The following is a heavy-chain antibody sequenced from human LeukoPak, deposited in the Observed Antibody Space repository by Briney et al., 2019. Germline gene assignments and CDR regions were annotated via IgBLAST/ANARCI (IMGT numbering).Heavy chain of an antibody. V-gene: IGHV3-53*01. CDR3: AKDILDPTRIAVACDY. D-gene: IGHD6-19*01. J-gene: IGHJ4*02. CDR2: IYSGGST. CDR1: GLTLSDDY. Sequence: GGSLRLSCAASGLTLSDDYMSWVRQAPGKGLEWISVIYSGGSTYYADSVKGRFTISRDNSKNTLYLQMNSLRAEDTAVYYCAKDILDPTRIAVACDYWGQGTLVTVSS.